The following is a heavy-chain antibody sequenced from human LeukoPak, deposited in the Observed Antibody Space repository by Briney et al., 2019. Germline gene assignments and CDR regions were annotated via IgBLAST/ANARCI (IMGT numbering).Heavy chain of an antibody. CDR2: MNPNSGGT. CDR1: GYTFTSYD. CDR3: ARDLEIVVVPAALRSHSGFDP. Sequence: ASVKVSCKASGYTFTSYDINWVRQATGQGLERMGWMNPNSGGTNYAQKFQGRVTMTRDTSISTAYMELSRLRSDDTAVYYCARDLEIVVVPAALRSHSGFDPWGQGTLVTVSS. J-gene: IGHJ5*02. V-gene: IGHV1-2*02. D-gene: IGHD2-2*02.